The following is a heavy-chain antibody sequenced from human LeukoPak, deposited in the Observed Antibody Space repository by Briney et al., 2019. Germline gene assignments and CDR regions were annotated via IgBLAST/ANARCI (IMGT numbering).Heavy chain of an antibody. CDR3: ARMMTTVIHFDY. Sequence: SETLSLTCTVSGGSISSYYWSCIREPPGKGLEWSGYIYYSGSTNYNPSLKSRVTISVDTSKNQFSLELSSGTAADTAVYYCARMMTTVIHFDYWGQGTLVTVSS. V-gene: IGHV4-59*01. CDR2: IYYSGST. D-gene: IGHD4-17*01. J-gene: IGHJ4*02. CDR1: GGSISSYY.